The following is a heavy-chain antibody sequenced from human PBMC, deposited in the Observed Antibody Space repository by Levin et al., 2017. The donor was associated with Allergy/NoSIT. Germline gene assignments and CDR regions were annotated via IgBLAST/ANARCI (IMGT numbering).Heavy chain of an antibody. J-gene: IGHJ6*02. Sequence: RSGGSLRLSCAASGFAFNKAWMTWVRQAPGKGLEWVGRISTTVDGGRTDYAAPVQGRFTISREDSNDTLYLQMNSLKIEDTAVYYCSSWYFTYGVDVWGQGATVTVSS. V-gene: IGHV3-15*07. CDR1: GFAFNKAW. CDR2: ISTTVDGGRT. CDR3: SSWYFTYGVDV. D-gene: IGHD6-13*01.